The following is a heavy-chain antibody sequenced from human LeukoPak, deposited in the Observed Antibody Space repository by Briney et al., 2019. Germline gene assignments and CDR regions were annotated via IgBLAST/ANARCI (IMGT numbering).Heavy chain of an antibody. CDR1: GFTFSSYS. CDR3: ASIAAPLGGY. J-gene: IGHJ4*02. V-gene: IGHV3-48*01. Sequence: GGSLRLSCAASGFTFSSYSMNWVRQAPGKGLEWVSYISSSSSTIYYADSVKGRFTISRDNAKNSLYLQMNSLRAEDTAVYYCASIAAPLGGYWGQGTLVTVSS. D-gene: IGHD6-6*01. CDR2: ISSSSSTI.